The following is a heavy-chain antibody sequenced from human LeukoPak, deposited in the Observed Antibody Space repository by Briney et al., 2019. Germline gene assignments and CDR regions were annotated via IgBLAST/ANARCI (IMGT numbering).Heavy chain of an antibody. V-gene: IGHV3-23*01. D-gene: IGHD2-15*01. CDR1: GFTFSSYA. Sequence: GGSLRLSCAASGFTFSSYAMSWVRQAPGKGLEWVSAISGSGGSTYYADSVKGRFTISRDNSKNTLYLQMNSLRAEDTAVYYCAKDRYCSGGSCYPDDYWGQGTLVTVSS. J-gene: IGHJ4*02. CDR2: ISGSGGST. CDR3: AKDRYCSGGSCYPDDY.